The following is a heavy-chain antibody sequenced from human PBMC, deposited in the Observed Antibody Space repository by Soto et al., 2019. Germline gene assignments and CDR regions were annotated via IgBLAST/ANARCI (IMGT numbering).Heavy chain of an antibody. J-gene: IGHJ6*02. CDR1: GFTFRNYA. D-gene: IGHD2-21*01. CDR3: TRILWSSRRDALDI. CDR2: IGTSGTPT. Sequence: GGSLRLSCIASGFTFRNYAMAWVRQAPGEDLEWVSAIGTSGTPTLYTDSVKSRFSISRDDSRNTVSLQMNSLGVEDTATYYCTRILWSSRRDALDIWGQGTTVTVSS. V-gene: IGHV3-23*01.